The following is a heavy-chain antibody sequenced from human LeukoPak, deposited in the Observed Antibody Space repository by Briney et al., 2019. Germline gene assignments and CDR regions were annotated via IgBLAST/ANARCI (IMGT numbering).Heavy chain of an antibody. D-gene: IGHD3-22*01. Sequence: ASVKVSCKASGYTFTSYYMHWVRQAPGQGLEWMGIINPSGGSTSYAQKFQGRVTMTRDTSTSTVYMELSSLRSEDTAVYYCARGGRWAPNYYDSSGYFQNWFDPWGQGTLVTVSS. J-gene: IGHJ5*02. CDR2: INPSGGST. CDR1: GYTFTSYY. CDR3: ARGGRWAPNYYDSSGYFQNWFDP. V-gene: IGHV1-46*01.